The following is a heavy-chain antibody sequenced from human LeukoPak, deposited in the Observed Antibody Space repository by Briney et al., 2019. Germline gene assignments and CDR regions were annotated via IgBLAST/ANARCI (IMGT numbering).Heavy chain of an antibody. D-gene: IGHD2-21*01. J-gene: IGHJ4*02. CDR1: GGAFSSYT. CDR3: ARGGGPYCGGDCYRD. V-gene: IGHV1-69*02. CDR2: IIPILGIA. Sequence: SVKVSCKASGGAFSSYTISWVRQAPGQGLEWMGRIIPILGIANYAQKFQGRVTITADKSTSTAYMELSSLRSEDTAVYYCARGGGPYCGGDCYRDWGQGTLVTVSS.